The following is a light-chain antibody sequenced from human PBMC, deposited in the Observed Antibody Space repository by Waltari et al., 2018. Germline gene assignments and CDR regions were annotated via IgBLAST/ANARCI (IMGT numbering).Light chain of an antibody. Sequence: QAVLTQPSSLSASPGASASLTCTVRRAFIVDIYRIYSYQHKPGIPPQYLMSYTSDSDKHQVSRVPERFSGSKDASANAGIFLISGLQSEDEADDYCMIWHNNAVVFGGGTTLTVL. CDR2: YTSDSDK. J-gene: IGLJ2*01. V-gene: IGLV5-45*03. CDR3: MIWHNNAVV. CDR1: RAFIVDIYR.